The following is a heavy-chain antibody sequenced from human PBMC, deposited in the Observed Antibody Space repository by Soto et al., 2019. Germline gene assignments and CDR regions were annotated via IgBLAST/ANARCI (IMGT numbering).Heavy chain of an antibody. J-gene: IGHJ4*02. D-gene: IGHD5-12*01. V-gene: IGHV1-2*02. CDR1: GYTFTGYY. Sequence: GASVKVSCKASGYTFTGYYMHWVRQAPGQGLEWMGWINPNSGGTNYAQKFQGRVTMTRDTSISTAYMELSRLRSDDTAVYYCARVGGRGYSGYARVYHYFDYWGQGTLVTVSS. CDR3: ARVGGRGYSGYARVYHYFDY. CDR2: INPNSGGT.